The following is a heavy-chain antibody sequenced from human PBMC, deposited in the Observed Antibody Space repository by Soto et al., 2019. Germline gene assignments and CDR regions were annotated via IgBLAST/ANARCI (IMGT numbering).Heavy chain of an antibody. CDR1: GFTFEDSA. Sequence: EVQLVESGGGLVQPGRSLRLSCAAFGFTFEDSAMHWIRQTPGKGLEWVAGINWNSGSVGYADSVKGRFTISRDNANNSLFLQMDSPRAEDTALYYCAKGRGALAVVSNWFDPWGQGTLVTVSS. J-gene: IGHJ5*02. V-gene: IGHV3-9*01. D-gene: IGHD6-19*01. CDR2: INWNSGSV. CDR3: AKGRGALAVVSNWFDP.